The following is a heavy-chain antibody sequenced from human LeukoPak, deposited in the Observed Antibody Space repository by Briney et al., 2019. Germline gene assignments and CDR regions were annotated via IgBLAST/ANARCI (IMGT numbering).Heavy chain of an antibody. Sequence: GGSLRLPCAASGFTFSSYSMNWVRQAPGKGLEWVSSISSSSSYIYYADSVKGRFTISRDNAKNSLYLQMNSLRAEDTAVYYCARDEEVVMDYWGQGTLVTVSS. J-gene: IGHJ4*02. D-gene: IGHD4-23*01. CDR1: GFTFSSYS. CDR3: ARDEEVVMDY. V-gene: IGHV3-21*01. CDR2: ISSSSSYI.